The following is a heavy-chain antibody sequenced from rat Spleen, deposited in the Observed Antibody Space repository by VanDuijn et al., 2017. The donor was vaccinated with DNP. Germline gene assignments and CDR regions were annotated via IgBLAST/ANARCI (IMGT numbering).Heavy chain of an antibody. CDR3: TTDNYYGSSYYFGY. Sequence: EVQLVESGGGLVQPGRSLKLSCAASGFTFSDYYMAWVRHAPTKGLEWVASITSSGGTTYYRDSVKGRFTISRDNTKSSLYLQMDSLRSEDTATYFCTTDNYYGSSYYFGYWGQGVMVTVSS. V-gene: IGHV5-20*01. D-gene: IGHD1-1*01. CDR2: ITSSGGTT. J-gene: IGHJ2*01. CDR1: GFTFSDYY.